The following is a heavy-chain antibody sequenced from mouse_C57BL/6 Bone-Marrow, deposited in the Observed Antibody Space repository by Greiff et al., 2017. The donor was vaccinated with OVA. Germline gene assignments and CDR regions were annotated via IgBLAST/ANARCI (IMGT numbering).Heavy chain of an antibody. D-gene: IGHD1-1*01. CDR3: ADYGSSPC. V-gene: IGHV1-82*01. J-gene: IGHJ2*01. CDR2: IYPGDGDT. CDR1: GYAFSSSW. Sequence: VQLQQSGPELVKPGASVKISCKASGYAFSSSWMNWVKQRPGKGLEWIGRIYPGDGDTNYNGKFKGKATLTADKSSSTAYMQLSSLTSEDSAVYFCADYGSSPCWGQGTTLTVSS.